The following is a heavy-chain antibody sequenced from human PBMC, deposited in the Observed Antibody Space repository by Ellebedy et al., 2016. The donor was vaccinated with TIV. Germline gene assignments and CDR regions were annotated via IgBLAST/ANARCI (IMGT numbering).Heavy chain of an antibody. V-gene: IGHV5-10-1*04. CDR1: GYSFTSYW. CDR2: IDPSDSYT. Sequence: GESLKISCKGSGYSFTSYWIGWVRQMPGKGLEWMGRIDPSDSYTNYSPSFQGQVTISADKSISTAYLQWSSLKASDTAMYYCARGGVRSSSWYSDYWGQGTLVTVSS. D-gene: IGHD6-13*01. CDR3: ARGGVRSSSWYSDY. J-gene: IGHJ4*02.